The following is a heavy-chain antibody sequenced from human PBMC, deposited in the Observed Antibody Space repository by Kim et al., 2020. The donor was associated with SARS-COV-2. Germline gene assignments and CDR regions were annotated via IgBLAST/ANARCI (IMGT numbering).Heavy chain of an antibody. Sequence: SETLSLTCTVSGGSVSSGSYYWSWIRQPPGKGLEWIGYIYYSGSTNYNPSLKSRVTISVDTSKNQFSLKLSSVTAADTAVYYCARDLVPARRLYYYYYYGMDVWGQGTTVTVSS. CDR3: ARDLVPARRLYYYYYYGMDV. CDR1: GGSVSSGSYY. J-gene: IGHJ6*02. D-gene: IGHD2-2*01. V-gene: IGHV4-61*01. CDR2: IYYSGST.